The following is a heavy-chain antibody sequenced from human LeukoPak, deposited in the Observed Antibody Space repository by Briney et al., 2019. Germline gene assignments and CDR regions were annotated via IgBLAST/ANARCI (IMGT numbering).Heavy chain of an antibody. V-gene: IGHV1-2*02. CDR3: TREDY. CDR1: GYTFSDYY. J-gene: IGHJ4*02. Sequence: SVKVSCKASGYTFSDYYLLWMRQAPGQGLEWMGWIHPNSGGTTYAQKFQGRVTLTRDTSISTAYMDLSGLTSDDTAVYYCTREDYWGQGTLVTVSS. CDR2: IHPNSGGT.